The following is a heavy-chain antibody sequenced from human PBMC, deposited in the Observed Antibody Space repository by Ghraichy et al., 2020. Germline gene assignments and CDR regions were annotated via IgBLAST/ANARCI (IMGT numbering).Heavy chain of an antibody. D-gene: IGHD2-2*01. CDR2: IIPIFGTT. CDR3: AIKMGYCSSTSCIRYGGMDV. J-gene: IGHJ6*02. V-gene: IGHV1-69*05. Sequence: SVKVSCKASGGTFSNYAISWVRQAPGQGLEWMGGIIPIFGTTKYAQKFQGRVTITTDESTSTADMELSSLRSEDTAVYYCAIKMGYCSSTSCIRYGGMDVWGQGTTVTVSS. CDR1: GGTFSNYA.